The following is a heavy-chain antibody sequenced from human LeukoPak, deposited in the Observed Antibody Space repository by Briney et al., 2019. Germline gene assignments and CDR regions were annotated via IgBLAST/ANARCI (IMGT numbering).Heavy chain of an antibody. Sequence: GGSLRLSCAASGFTFSSYGMHWFRQAPGKGLEWVAVISYDGSNKYYADSVKGRFTISRDNSKNTLYLQMNSLRAEDTAVYYCAKVAAAGYWYFDLWGRGTLVTVSS. D-gene: IGHD6-13*01. CDR2: ISYDGSNK. J-gene: IGHJ2*01. CDR3: AKVAAAGYWYFDL. CDR1: GFTFSSYG. V-gene: IGHV3-30*18.